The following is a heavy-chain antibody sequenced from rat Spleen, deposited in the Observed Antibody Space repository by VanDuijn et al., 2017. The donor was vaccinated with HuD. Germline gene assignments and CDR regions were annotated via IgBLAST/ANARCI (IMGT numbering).Heavy chain of an antibody. CDR1: GFSLSNYG. J-gene: IGHJ2*01. CDR2: ISYDGYIT. CDR3: TRGGNYDFDY. D-gene: IGHD1-11*01. V-gene: IGHV5-29*01. Sequence: VQLKESGPGLVQPSQTLSLTCTVAGFSLSNYGMAWVRQAPTKGLEWVAIISYDGYITYYPDSVKGRFTISRDNAKSTLYLRMNSLRSEDTATYYCTRGGNYDFDYWGQGVMVTVSS.